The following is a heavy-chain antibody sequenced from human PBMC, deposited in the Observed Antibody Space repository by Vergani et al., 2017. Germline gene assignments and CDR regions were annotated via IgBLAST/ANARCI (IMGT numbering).Heavy chain of an antibody. CDR2: ISYDGSNK. V-gene: IGHV3-30*03. Sequence: QVQLVESGGGVVQPGRSLRLSCAASGFTFSSYGMHWVRQAPGKGLEWVAVISYDGSNKYYADSVKGRFTISRDNSKNTLYLQMNSLRAEDTAVYYCARGGYDFWSGYYPGDYYYYMDVWGKGTTVTVSS. J-gene: IGHJ6*03. CDR1: GFTFSSYG. D-gene: IGHD3-3*01. CDR3: ARGGYDFWSGYYPGDYYYYMDV.